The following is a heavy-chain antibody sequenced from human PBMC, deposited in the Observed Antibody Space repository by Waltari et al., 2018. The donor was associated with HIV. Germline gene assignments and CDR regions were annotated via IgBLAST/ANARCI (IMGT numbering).Heavy chain of an antibody. V-gene: IGHV4-39*01. CDR2: IYYSGST. D-gene: IGHD3-16*02. CDR1: GGSISSSSYY. J-gene: IGHJ3*02. CDR3: ARRREVVGVWGSYRHDAFDI. Sequence: QLQLQESGPGLVKPSETLSLTCTVSGGSISSSSYYWGWIRQPPGKGLEWIGSIYYSGSTYYNPSLKSRVTISVDTSKNQFSLKLSSVTAADTAVYYCARRREVVGVWGSYRHDAFDIWGQGTMVTVSS.